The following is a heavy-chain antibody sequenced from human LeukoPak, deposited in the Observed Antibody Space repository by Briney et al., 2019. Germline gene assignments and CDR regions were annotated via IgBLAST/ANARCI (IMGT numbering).Heavy chain of an antibody. J-gene: IGHJ4*02. V-gene: IGHV4-59*01. D-gene: IGHD3-22*01. CDR2: IYDSGST. CDR1: GGSISSYY. Sequence: SETLSLTCTVPGGSISSYYWSWIRQLPGKGLEWIGNIYDSGSTNYNPSLKSRLTISVDTSKNQCSLKLSSVTAADTAVYYCARQSISGSSLSYFDYWGQGTLVNVSS. CDR3: ARQSISGSSLSYFDY.